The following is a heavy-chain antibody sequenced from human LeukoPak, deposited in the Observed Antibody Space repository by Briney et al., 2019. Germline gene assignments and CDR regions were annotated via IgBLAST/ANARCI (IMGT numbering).Heavy chain of an antibody. CDR3: ATTTGSPLY. Sequence: GGSLRLSCAASGFTFSSYEMNWVRQAPGKGLEWVSYISSSGSTIYYADSVKGRSTISRDNAKNSLYLQMNSLRAEDTAVYYCATTTGSPLYWGQGTLVTVSS. J-gene: IGHJ4*02. D-gene: IGHD3-10*01. V-gene: IGHV3-48*03. CDR2: ISSSGSTI. CDR1: GFTFSSYE.